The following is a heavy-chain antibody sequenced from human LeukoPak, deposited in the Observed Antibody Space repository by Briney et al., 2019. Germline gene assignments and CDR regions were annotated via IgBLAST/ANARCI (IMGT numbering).Heavy chain of an antibody. CDR1: GLTFSSYA. CDR2: ISGSGGSP. V-gene: IGHV3-23*01. J-gene: IGHJ4*02. D-gene: IGHD1-26*01. Sequence: PGGSLTLSCAASGLTFSSYAMSWVPQAPGKRLEWVSAISGSGGSPYYAHSVKGRFTISRDNSKNTLYLQMNSLRAEDTAVYYCAKGLRAESIVGATHFDYWGQGTLVTVSS. CDR3: AKGLRAESIVGATHFDY.